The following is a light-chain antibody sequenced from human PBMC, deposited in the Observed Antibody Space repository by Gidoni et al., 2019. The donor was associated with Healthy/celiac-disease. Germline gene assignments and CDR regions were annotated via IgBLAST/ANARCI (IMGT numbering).Light chain of an antibody. CDR2: WAS. CDR1: QRVLYSSNTKNY. V-gene: IGKV4-1*01. Sequence: DIVMNQSPDSLAVSLGERATINCKSSQRVLYSSNTKNYLAWYQQKPGQPPKLLIYWASTRECGVPDRFSGSGSGTDFTLTISSLQAEDVAVYYCQQYYSTPLTFGGGTKVEIK. J-gene: IGKJ4*01. CDR3: QQYYSTPLT.